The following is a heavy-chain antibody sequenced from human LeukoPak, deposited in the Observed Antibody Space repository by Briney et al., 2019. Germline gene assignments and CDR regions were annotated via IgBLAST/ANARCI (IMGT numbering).Heavy chain of an antibody. Sequence: QPGGSLRLSCAASGFTFSSNWMYWVRQAPGKGLVWISYISSDGSSTNYADSVKGRFTISRDNSKNTLYLQMNSLRAEDTAVYYCARELFGGDNEKAVDAFDIWGQGTMVTVSS. D-gene: IGHD2-21*02. CDR2: ISSDGSST. CDR3: ARELFGGDNEKAVDAFDI. CDR1: GFTFSSNW. V-gene: IGHV3-74*01. J-gene: IGHJ3*02.